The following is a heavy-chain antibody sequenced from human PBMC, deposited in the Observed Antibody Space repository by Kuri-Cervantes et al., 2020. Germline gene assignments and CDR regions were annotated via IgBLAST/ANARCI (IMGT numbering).Heavy chain of an antibody. V-gene: IGHV3-9*01. CDR3: AGDGAYQLLYY. CDR1: GFTFDDYA. J-gene: IGHJ4*02. D-gene: IGHD2-2*01. Sequence: SLKISCAASGFTFDDYAMHWVRQAPGKGLEWVSGISWNSGSIGYADSVKGRFTISRDNSKNTLYLQMNSLRAEDTAVYYCAGDGAYQLLYYWGQGTLVTVSS. CDR2: ISWNSGSI.